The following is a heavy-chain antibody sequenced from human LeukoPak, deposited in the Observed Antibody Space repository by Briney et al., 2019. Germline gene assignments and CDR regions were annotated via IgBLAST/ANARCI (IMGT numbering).Heavy chain of an antibody. CDR2: INSDGSST. Sequence: GGSLRLSCAASGFTFSSYWMHWVRQAPGKGLVWVPRINSDGSSTSYADSVKGRFTISRDNAKNTLYLQMNSLRAEDTAVYYCARDRGSSGWPYYYYYGMDVWGQGTTVTVSS. J-gene: IGHJ6*02. CDR1: GFTFSSYW. CDR3: ARDRGSSGWPYYYYYGMDV. D-gene: IGHD6-19*01. V-gene: IGHV3-74*01.